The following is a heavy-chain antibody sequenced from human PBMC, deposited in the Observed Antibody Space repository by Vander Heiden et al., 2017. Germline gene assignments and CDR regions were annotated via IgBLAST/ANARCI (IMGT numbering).Heavy chain of an antibody. Sequence: EVQLLESGGGLVQPGVSLRLSCVGSGLTFSSDAMSWVRQAPGKGLEWVSVMSGSGGSTYYADSVKGRFTLSRDGSKNMLYLQMNSLRAEDTAVYYCAKSITMTVVGAFDIWGQGTMVTVSS. V-gene: IGHV3-23*01. CDR3: AKSITMTVVGAFDI. CDR2: MSGSGGST. J-gene: IGHJ3*02. CDR1: GLTFSSDA. D-gene: IGHD3-22*01.